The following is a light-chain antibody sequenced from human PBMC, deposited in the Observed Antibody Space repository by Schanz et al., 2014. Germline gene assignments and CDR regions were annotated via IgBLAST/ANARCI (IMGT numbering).Light chain of an antibody. CDR2: DAS. Sequence: DIQMAQSPSTLSASIGDRVTITCRASQNIGRLLAWYQQKPGKAPKVLIYDASSLVTGVPSRFSGSGSGTEFTLTITSLQPDDFATYYCQQYNNYRTWTFGQGTKVEI. V-gene: IGKV1-5*01. CDR3: QQYNNYRTWT. CDR1: QNIGRL. J-gene: IGKJ1*01.